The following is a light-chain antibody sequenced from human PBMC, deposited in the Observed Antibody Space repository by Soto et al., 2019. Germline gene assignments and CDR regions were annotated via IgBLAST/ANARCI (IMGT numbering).Light chain of an antibody. V-gene: IGLV1-44*01. CDR1: SSKIGTNA. J-gene: IGLJ1*01. CDR3: AAWDDSLNGYG. Sequence: QSVLTQPPSASGTPGQRVTISCSGGSSKIGTNAVNWYQQLPGTAPKLLIYNNNQRPSGVPDRFSGSKSGTSASLAISGLQSEDEADYYCAAWDDSLNGYGFGTGTKVTVL. CDR2: NNN.